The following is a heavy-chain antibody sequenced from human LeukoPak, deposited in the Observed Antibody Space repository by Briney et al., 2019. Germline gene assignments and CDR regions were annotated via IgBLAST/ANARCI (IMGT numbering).Heavy chain of an antibody. CDR2: IYYSGST. CDR3: ASDTYGYVTPGYFDY. J-gene: IGHJ4*02. CDR1: GGSITSTSDY. D-gene: IGHD5-18*01. Sequence: SETLSLTCAVSGGSITSTSDYWGWIRQPPGKGLEWIGSIYYSGSTYYNPSLKSRVTISVDTSKNQFSLKLSSVTAADMAVYYCASDTYGYVTPGYFDYWGQGILVTVSS. V-gene: IGHV4-39*01.